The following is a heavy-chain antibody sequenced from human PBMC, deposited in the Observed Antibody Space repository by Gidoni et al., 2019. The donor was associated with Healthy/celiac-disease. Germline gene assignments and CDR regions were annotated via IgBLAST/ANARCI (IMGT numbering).Heavy chain of an antibody. V-gene: IGHV2-5*01. CDR1: GFSLSTRGVG. Sequence: QITLKESGPTLVKPTQTLTLTCTFSGFSLSTRGVGVGWIRQPPGKALEWLALIYWNDDKRYSPSLKSRLTITKDTSKNQVVLTMTNMDPVDTATYYCAHSTIFGVVIPHFDYWGQGTLVTVSS. CDR2: IYWNDDK. D-gene: IGHD3-3*01. J-gene: IGHJ4*02. CDR3: AHSTIFGVVIPHFDY.